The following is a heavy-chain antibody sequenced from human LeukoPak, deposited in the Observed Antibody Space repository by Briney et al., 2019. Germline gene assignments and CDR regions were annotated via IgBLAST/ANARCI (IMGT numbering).Heavy chain of an antibody. CDR2: IYYSGST. CDR3: ARVKGGSGWYNWFDP. J-gene: IGHJ5*02. CDR1: GGSISSSSYY. Sequence: SETLSLTCTVSGGSISSSSYYWGWIRQPPGKGLEWIGSIYYSGSTYYNPSLKSRVTISVDTSKNQFSLKLSSVTAADTAVYYCARVKGGSGWYNWFDPWGQGTLVTVSS. D-gene: IGHD6-19*01. V-gene: IGHV4-39*07.